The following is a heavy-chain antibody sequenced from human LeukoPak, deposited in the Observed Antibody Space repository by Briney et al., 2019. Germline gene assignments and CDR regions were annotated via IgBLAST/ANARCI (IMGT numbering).Heavy chain of an antibody. J-gene: IGHJ4*02. CDR2: IGYDGRNK. D-gene: IGHD3-10*01. CDR1: GFTFSSYG. V-gene: IGHV3-30*02. CDR3: AKDNAYYYADY. Sequence: GGPLRLSCAASGFTFSSYGIHWVRQAPGKGLEWVTFIGYDGRNKYYADSVKGRFTISRDNSKNTLYLQMNSLRAEDTAVYYCAKDNAYYYADYWGQGTLVTVSS.